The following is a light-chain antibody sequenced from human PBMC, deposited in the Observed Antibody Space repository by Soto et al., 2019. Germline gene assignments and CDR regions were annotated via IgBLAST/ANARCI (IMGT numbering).Light chain of an antibody. V-gene: IGKV4-1*01. CDR2: WAS. Sequence: DIVVTQSPDSLAVFLGEGATFNCKSSQSVFYSSNNKHYLGWYQQKPGQPPKLLIHWASTRASGVPDRCSGSGSATDFSLTISILQAEDVAVYYGQQYYSAACNVGGGTKVDSK. CDR1: QSVFYSSNNKHY. CDR3: QQYYSAACN. J-gene: IGKJ4*01.